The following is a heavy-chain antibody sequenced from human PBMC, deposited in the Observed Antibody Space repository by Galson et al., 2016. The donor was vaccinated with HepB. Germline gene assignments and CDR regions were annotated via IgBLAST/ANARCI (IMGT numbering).Heavy chain of an antibody. CDR2: FNPSGGST. CDR1: GYAFTSYY. V-gene: IGHV1-46*01. J-gene: IGHJ5*02. CDR3: AREDGSSSWATSSGWFDP. D-gene: IGHD6-13*01. Sequence: SVKVSCKASGYAFTSYYIHWVRQAPGQGLEWMGVFNPSGGSTSYAQKFQGRVTMTRDTSTSTVYMDLSGLRSEDTAIYYCAREDGSSSWATSSGWFDPWGQGTLVTVSS.